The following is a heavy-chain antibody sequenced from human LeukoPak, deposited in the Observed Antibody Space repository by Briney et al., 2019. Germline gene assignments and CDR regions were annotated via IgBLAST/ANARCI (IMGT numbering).Heavy chain of an antibody. V-gene: IGHV4-39*07. J-gene: IGHJ4*02. Sequence: SETLSLTCTVSGVSISSSSYYWGWIRQPPGKGLEWIGSIYYTGSTYYNPSLKSRVTISVDTSKNQFSLKLSSVTAADTAVYYCAKDGTGDQHYFDYWGQGTLVTVSS. D-gene: IGHD7-27*01. CDR3: AKDGTGDQHYFDY. CDR1: GVSISSSSYY. CDR2: IYYTGST.